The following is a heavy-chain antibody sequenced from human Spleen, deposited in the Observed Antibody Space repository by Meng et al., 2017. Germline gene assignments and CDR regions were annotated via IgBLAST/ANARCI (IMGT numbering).Heavy chain of an antibody. D-gene: IGHD3-10*01. V-gene: IGHV3-7*01. CDR3: ARDILLWFGEKSSMDV. CDR2: IKQDGSEK. CDR1: GFTFSSYW. Sequence: GGSLRLSCAASGFTFSSYWMSWVRQAPGKGLEWVANIKQDGSEKYYVDSVKGRFTISRDNAKNSLYLQMNSLRAEDTAVYYCARDILLWFGEKSSMDVWGQGTTVTVSS. J-gene: IGHJ6*02.